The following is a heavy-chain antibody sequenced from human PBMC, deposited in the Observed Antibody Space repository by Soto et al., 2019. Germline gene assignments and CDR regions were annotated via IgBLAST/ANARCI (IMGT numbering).Heavy chain of an antibody. D-gene: IGHD2-2*02. Sequence: QVQLVQSGAKVKKPGSSVKVSCKASGGTFSGYAISWVRQAPGQGLEWMGEIIPMFGTSNYAQKFQGRVTITADESTSTAYMELSSLRSEDTAVYYCARGSCSSTSCYKEYYFDLWGQGTLVTVSS. V-gene: IGHV1-69*01. J-gene: IGHJ4*02. CDR3: ARGSCSSTSCYKEYYFDL. CDR1: GGTFSGYA. CDR2: IIPMFGTS.